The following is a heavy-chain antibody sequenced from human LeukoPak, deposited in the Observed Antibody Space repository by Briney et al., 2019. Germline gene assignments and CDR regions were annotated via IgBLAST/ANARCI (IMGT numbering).Heavy chain of an antibody. D-gene: IGHD2-21*01. CDR3: TTDYGSSISSYYYYGMDV. V-gene: IGHV3-15*07. CDR1: GFTFSNAW. J-gene: IGHJ6*02. Sequence: GGSLRLSCAASGFTFSNAWMNWVRQAPGKGLEWVGRIKSKAYGGTIDHAAPVKGRYTISRDDSKNTLYLQMNSLKTEDTAVYYCTTDYGSSISSYYYYGMDVWGQGTTVTVSS. CDR2: IKSKAYGGTI.